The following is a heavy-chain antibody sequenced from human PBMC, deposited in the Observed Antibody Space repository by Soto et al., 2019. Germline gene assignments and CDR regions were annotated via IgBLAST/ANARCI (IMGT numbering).Heavy chain of an antibody. J-gene: IGHJ4*02. D-gene: IGHD6-13*01. CDR3: ARGSYISSWYSLDY. CDR1: GYTFTSYG. V-gene: IGHV1-18*04. Sequence: ASVKVSCKASGYTFTSYGISWVRQAPGQGLEWMGWISAHNGNTDYAQKFQGRVTMTTDTSTSTASMELRSLRSDDTAVYYCARGSYISSWYSLDYWGQGTLVTVSS. CDR2: ISAHNGNT.